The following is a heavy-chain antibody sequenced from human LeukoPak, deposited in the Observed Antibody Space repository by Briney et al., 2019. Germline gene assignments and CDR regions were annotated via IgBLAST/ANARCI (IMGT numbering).Heavy chain of an antibody. CDR1: GYTFTSYG. J-gene: IGHJ2*01. CDR2: ISTYNGNT. CDR3: ARTPYGWLSYWYFDL. D-gene: IGHD5-12*01. Sequence: GASVKVSXKASGYTFTSYGISWVRQAPGQGLEWMGWISTYNGNTNYAQKLQGRVTMTTDTSTSTAYMELRSLRSDDTAVYYCARTPYGWLSYWYFDLWGRGTLVTVSS. V-gene: IGHV1-18*01.